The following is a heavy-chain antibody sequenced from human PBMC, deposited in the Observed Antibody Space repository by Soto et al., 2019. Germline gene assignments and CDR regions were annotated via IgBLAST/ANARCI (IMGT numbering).Heavy chain of an antibody. CDR1: GFTFSNAW. CDR2: IKSKTDGGTA. V-gene: IGHV3-15*07. J-gene: IGHJ4*02. D-gene: IGHD3-22*01. Sequence: EVQLVESGGGLIKPGGSLRLSCTASGFTFSNAWMNWVRQAPGKGPEWVGRIKSKTDGGTADYAAPVKGRFTISRDDSKNTLYLQMNSLKTEDTAVYYCTTTYSYESSGNWGQGTLVTVSS. CDR3: TTTYSYESSGN.